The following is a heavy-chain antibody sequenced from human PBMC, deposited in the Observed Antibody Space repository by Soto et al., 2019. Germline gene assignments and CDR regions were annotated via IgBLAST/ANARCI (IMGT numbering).Heavy chain of an antibody. Sequence: ASVKVSCKASCYTFINYGITWVRQAPGQGLEWMGWISGYNGNTNYAQSLQGRVTMTTGTSTSTAYMELRSLKSDDTAVYHCARDEVPAANWLDRWGQGTLVTVSS. D-gene: IGHD2-2*01. V-gene: IGHV1-18*01. J-gene: IGHJ5*02. CDR3: ARDEVPAANWLDR. CDR2: ISGYNGNT. CDR1: CYTFINYG.